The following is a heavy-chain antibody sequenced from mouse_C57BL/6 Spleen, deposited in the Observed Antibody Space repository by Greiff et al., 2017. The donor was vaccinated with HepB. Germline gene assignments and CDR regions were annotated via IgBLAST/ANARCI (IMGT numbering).Heavy chain of an antibody. Sequence: VQLQQPGAELVRPGSSVKLSCKASGYTFTSYWMHWVKQRPIQGLEWIGNIDPSDSETHCNQKFKDKATLTVDKSSSTAYMQLSSLTSEDSAVYYCARDYYGSSSFAYWGQGTLVTVSA. V-gene: IGHV1-52*01. CDR1: GYTFTSYW. D-gene: IGHD1-1*01. J-gene: IGHJ3*01. CDR2: IDPSDSET. CDR3: ARDYYGSSSFAY.